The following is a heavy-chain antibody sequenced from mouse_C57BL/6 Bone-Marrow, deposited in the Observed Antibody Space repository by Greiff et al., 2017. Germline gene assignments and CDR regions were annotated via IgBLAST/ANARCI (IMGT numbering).Heavy chain of an antibody. CDR1: GYAFSSSW. CDR3: ARKRGCDY. CDR2: IYPGDGDT. J-gene: IGHJ2*01. Sequence: QVQLQQSGPELVKPGASVKISCKASGYAFSSSWMNWVKQRPGKGLEWIGRIYPGDGDTNYDGKFKGKATLTADKSSNTAYMQLSSLTSEDSAVYFCARKRGCDYWGQGTTLTVSS. V-gene: IGHV1-82*01.